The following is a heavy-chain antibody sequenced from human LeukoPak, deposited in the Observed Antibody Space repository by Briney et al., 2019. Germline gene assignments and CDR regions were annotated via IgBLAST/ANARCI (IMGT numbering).Heavy chain of an antibody. CDR1: GFTFTRYA. V-gene: IGHV3-30-3*01. D-gene: IGHD6-13*01. J-gene: IGHJ6*02. CDR2: ISYDGNNK. CDR3: ARDKIAAAGTDYYYGMDV. Sequence: PGGSLRLSCAASGFTFTRYAMHWVRQAPGRGLEWVAVISYDGNNKYYADSVKGRFTISRDNSKNTLYMQMNSLRAEDTAVYYCARDKIAAAGTDYYYGMDVWGQGTTVTVSS.